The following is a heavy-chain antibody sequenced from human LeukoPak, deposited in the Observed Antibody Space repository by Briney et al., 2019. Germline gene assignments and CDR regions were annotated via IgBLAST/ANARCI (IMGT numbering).Heavy chain of an antibody. CDR2: IRHDESNK. J-gene: IGHJ5*02. CDR3: AKFSYGDYVA. D-gene: IGHD4-17*01. Sequence: PGGSLRLSCATSGFVFSKNGMHWVRQAPGMGLEWVAFIRHDESNKYYADSVKGRFTISRDNSKNTLSLQMNSLRPDDTAVYYCAKFSYGDYVAWGQGTLVIVSS. CDR1: GFVFSKNG. V-gene: IGHV3-30*02.